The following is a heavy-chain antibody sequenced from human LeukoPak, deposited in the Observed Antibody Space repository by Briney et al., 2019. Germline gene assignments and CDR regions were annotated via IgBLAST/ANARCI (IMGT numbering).Heavy chain of an antibody. V-gene: IGHV3-23*01. CDR2: ISGSGGST. CDR1: GFTFSSYA. CDR3: AKGIGELYVYYFDY. D-gene: IGHD3-10*01. J-gene: IGHJ4*02. Sequence: PGGSLRLSCADSGFTFSSYAMSWVRQAPGKGLEWVSTISGSGGSTYYADSVKGRFTISRVNSKNTLYVQMNSLRAEDTAVYYCAKGIGELYVYYFDYWGQGTLVSVSS.